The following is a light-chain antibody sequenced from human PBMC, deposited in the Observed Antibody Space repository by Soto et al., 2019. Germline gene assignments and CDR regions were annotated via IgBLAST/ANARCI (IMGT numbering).Light chain of an antibody. J-gene: IGKJ1*01. CDR2: MAS. Sequence: DIQMTQSPSTLSASVGDRVTITCRASQSISNWLAWYQQKPGKAPKLLIYMASTLETGVPSRFSGSGSGAEFTLTISRLQPDDFATYYCQQYKSFPWTFGHGAKVE. CDR1: QSISNW. V-gene: IGKV1-5*03. CDR3: QQYKSFPWT.